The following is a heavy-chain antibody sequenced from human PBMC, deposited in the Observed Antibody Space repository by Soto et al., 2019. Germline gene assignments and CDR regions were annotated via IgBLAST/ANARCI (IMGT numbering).Heavy chain of an antibody. CDR1: GFTFRSYA. D-gene: IGHD2-2*01. CDR3: AKDPIFAPDIVVVPAAISVGPYFDY. Sequence: GGSLRLSCAASGFTFRSYAMSWVRQAPGKGLEWVSAISGSGGSTYYADSVKGRFTISRDNSKNTLYLQMNSLRAEDTAVYYCAKDPIFAPDIVVVPAAISVGPYFDYWGQGTLVTVSS. J-gene: IGHJ4*02. CDR2: ISGSGGST. V-gene: IGHV3-23*01.